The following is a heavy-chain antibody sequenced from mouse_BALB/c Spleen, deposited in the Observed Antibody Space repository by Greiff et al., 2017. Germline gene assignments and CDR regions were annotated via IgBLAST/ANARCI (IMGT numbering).Heavy chain of an antibody. Sequence: EVKVVESGGGLVQPGGSLKLSCAASGFTFSSYTMSWVRQTPEKRLEWVAYISNGGGSTYYPDTVKGRFTISRDNAKNTLYLQMSSLKSEDTAMYYCARDGYYEMDYWGQGTSVTVSS. CDR1: GFTFSSYT. CDR2: ISNGGGST. D-gene: IGHD2-3*01. V-gene: IGHV5-12-2*01. CDR3: ARDGYYEMDY. J-gene: IGHJ4*01.